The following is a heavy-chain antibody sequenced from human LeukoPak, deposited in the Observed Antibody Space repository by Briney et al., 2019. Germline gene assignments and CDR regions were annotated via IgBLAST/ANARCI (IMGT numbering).Heavy chain of an antibody. J-gene: IGHJ6*02. CDR2: ISGSGGST. V-gene: IGHV3-23*01. CDR3: AKSERVYYGMDV. CDR1: GLTFSSYA. Sequence: GGSLRLSCAAPGLTFSSYAMSWVRQAPGKGLEWVSAISGSGGSTYYADSVKGRFTISRDNSKNTLYLQMNSLRAEDTAVYYCAKSERVYYGMDVWGQGTTVTVSS. D-gene: IGHD1-1*01.